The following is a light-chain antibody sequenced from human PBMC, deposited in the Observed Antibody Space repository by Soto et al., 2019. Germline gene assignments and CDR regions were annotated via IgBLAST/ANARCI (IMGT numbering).Light chain of an antibody. V-gene: IGLV2-8*01. CDR2: DVI. CDR3: CSYTTSSTYV. CDR1: SSDVGAYNY. J-gene: IGLJ1*01. Sequence: QSALTQPPSASGSPGQTVDISCTGTSSDVGAYNYVSWYQQHPGKAPKLMIYDVIERPSGVPARFSGSKSGNTASLTVSGLQPEDEADYYCCSYTTSSTYVFGTGTKVTVL.